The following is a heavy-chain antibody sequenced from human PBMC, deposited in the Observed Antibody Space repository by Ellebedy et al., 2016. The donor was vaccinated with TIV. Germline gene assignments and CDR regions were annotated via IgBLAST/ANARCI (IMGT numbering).Heavy chain of an antibody. J-gene: IGHJ3*02. CDR2: ISSSSSYI. V-gene: IGHV3-21*04. Sequence: GESLKISXAASGFTFSSYSMNWVRQAPGKGLEWVSSISSSSSYIYYADSVKGRFTISRDNAKNSLYLQMNSLRAEDTAVYYCAKDTPSGLYAFDIWGQGTMVTVSS. D-gene: IGHD6-19*01. CDR3: AKDTPSGLYAFDI. CDR1: GFTFSSYS.